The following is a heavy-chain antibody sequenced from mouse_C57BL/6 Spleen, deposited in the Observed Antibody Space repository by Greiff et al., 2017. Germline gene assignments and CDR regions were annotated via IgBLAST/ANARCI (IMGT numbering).Heavy chain of an antibody. J-gene: IGHJ1*03. V-gene: IGHV1-69*01. CDR1: GYTFTSYW. CDR2: IDPSDSYT. Sequence: QVQLKEPGAELVMPGASVKLSCKASGYTFTSYWMHWVKQRPGQGLEWIGEIDPSDSYTTYNQKFKGKSTLTVDKSSSTAYMQLSSLTSEDSAVDYCARNSNYGGYCDVWGTGTTVTVSS. D-gene: IGHD2-5*01. CDR3: ARNSNYGGYCDV.